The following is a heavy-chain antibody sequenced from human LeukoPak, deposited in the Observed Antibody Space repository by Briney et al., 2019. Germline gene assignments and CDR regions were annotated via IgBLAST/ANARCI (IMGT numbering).Heavy chain of an antibody. CDR1: GFTVSSNYW. CDR2: IRSDGGDT. Sequence: GGSLRLSCAASGFTVSSNYWMHWVRQVPGKGLVWVSRIRSDGGDTTYADFVQGRFTISRDNVKNMLYLQMNSLRAEDTAVYYCARLAARQILGYYGMDVWGQGTTVTVSS. J-gene: IGHJ6*02. D-gene: IGHD6-6*01. V-gene: IGHV3-74*01. CDR3: ARLAARQILGYYGMDV.